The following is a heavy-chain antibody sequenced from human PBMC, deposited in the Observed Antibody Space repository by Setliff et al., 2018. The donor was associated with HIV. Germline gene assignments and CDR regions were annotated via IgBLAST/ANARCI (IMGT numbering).Heavy chain of an antibody. D-gene: IGHD2-15*01. J-gene: IGHJ4*02. CDR2: INGDGTGI. Sequence: PGGSLRLSCAASGFTFSNHWMHWVRQAPGKGLVWVSRINGDGTGIIYADSVEGRFTISRDNAKNTLYLQMNSLRAEDTAVYSCARARGGNSEWSYWGQGTLVTVSS. V-gene: IGHV3-74*01. CDR1: GFTFSNHW. CDR3: ARARGGNSEWSY.